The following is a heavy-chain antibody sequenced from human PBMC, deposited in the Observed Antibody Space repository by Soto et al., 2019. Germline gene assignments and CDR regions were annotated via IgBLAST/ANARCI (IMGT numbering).Heavy chain of an antibody. CDR1: GSSISPYY. Sequence: QVQLQESGPRLVKPSETLSLTCSVSGSSISPYYWTWLRQAPGKGLAWIGYLFYRGTATYNPALKSRVTISLDTSKKQVSLRLSSVTAADTAVYYCAREKDRILGGYAFGYWGPGTTVTVSS. CDR3: AREKDRILGGYAFGY. V-gene: IGHV4-59*01. D-gene: IGHD1-26*01. J-gene: IGHJ3*01. CDR2: LFYRGTA.